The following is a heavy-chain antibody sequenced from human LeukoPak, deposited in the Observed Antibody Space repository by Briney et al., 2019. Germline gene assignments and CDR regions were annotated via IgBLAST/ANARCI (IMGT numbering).Heavy chain of an antibody. D-gene: IGHD3-3*01. J-gene: IGHJ3*02. CDR2: IYYSGST. V-gene: IGHV4-59*01. Sequence: SETLSLTCTVSGGSISSYYWSWIRQPPGKGLEWSGYIYYSGSTNYNPSLKSRVTISVDTSKNQVSLKLSSVTAADTAVYYCARVLGVVTRGGDVFDIWGKGTMVTVSS. CDR3: ARVLGVVTRGGDVFDI. CDR1: GGSISSYY.